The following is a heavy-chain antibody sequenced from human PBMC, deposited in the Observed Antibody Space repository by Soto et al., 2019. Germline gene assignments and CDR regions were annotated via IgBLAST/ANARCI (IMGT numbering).Heavy chain of an antibody. CDR3: ARDPRAGYFDY. CDR2: ISYDGSNK. Sequence: QVQLVESGGGVVQPGRSLRLSCAASGFTFSSYAMHWVRQAPGKGLEWVAVISYDGSNKYYADSVKGRFTISRDNSKNTLYLQMNCLRAEDTAVYYCARDPRAGYFDYWGQGTLVTVSS. CDR1: GFTFSSYA. V-gene: IGHV3-30-3*01. J-gene: IGHJ4*02. D-gene: IGHD6-13*01.